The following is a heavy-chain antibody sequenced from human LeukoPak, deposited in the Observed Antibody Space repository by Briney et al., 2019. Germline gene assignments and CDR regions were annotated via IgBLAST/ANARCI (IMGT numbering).Heavy chain of an antibody. J-gene: IGHJ4*02. CDR1: EFSVGSNY. Sequence: GGSLRLSCAASEFSVGSNYMTWVRQAPGKGLEWVSLIYSGGSTYYADSVKGRFTISRDNSKNTLYLQMNSLKTEDTALYYCTTVYPEYYDILTGYPPPFYWGQGTLVTVSS. CDR3: TTVYPEYYDILTGYPPPFY. D-gene: IGHD3-9*01. CDR2: IYSGGST. V-gene: IGHV3-66*01.